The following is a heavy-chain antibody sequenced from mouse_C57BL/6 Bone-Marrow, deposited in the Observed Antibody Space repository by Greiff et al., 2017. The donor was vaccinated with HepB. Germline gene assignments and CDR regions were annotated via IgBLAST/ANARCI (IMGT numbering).Heavy chain of an antibody. Sequence: EVKVVESGGGLVKPGGSLKLSCAASGFTFSDYGMHWVRQAPEKGLEWVAYISSGSSTIYYADTVKGRFTISRDNAKNTLFLQMTSLRSEDTAMYYCARDYDPWYFDVWGTGTTVTVSS. V-gene: IGHV5-17*01. CDR3: ARDYDPWYFDV. CDR2: ISSGSSTI. CDR1: GFTFSDYG. J-gene: IGHJ1*03. D-gene: IGHD2-4*01.